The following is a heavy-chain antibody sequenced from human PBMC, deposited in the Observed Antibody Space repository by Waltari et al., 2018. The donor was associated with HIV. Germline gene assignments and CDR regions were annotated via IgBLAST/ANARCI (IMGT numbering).Heavy chain of an antibody. CDR3: ARASHYIEFSTFDGDYYFDL. J-gene: IGHJ4*02. CDR2: CNSDGRTR. V-gene: IGHV3-74*01. CDR1: GFSVRNHW. Sequence: VQLVESGGGSIKTGGSLRLSCAGSGFSVRNHWMDWVRQGPGKGLVWVARCNSDGRTRNDADSVKGRFVISRDNSRDTVYLQLNSVKVEDTAVYFCARASHYIEFSTFDGDYYFDLWGRGTRVAVSS. D-gene: IGHD3-9*01.